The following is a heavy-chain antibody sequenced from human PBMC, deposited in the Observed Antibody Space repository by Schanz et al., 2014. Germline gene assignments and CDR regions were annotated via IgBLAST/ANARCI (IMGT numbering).Heavy chain of an antibody. D-gene: IGHD2-2*02. Sequence: QVQLQESGPGLVKPSQTLSLTCSVSGGSISSGSYYWNWIRQPAGKGLEWIGRVYTSGSTNYNPSLKSRVPIPPHPPKTRSPLKLSSVPAADTAVYYCARGGARRFPVVPDAIQGLRGHYYYYYLDVWGKGNTVTASS. CDR2: VYTSGST. J-gene: IGHJ6*03. CDR1: GGSISSGSYY. V-gene: IGHV4-61*02. CDR3: ARGGARRFPVVPDAIQGLRGHYYYYYLDV.